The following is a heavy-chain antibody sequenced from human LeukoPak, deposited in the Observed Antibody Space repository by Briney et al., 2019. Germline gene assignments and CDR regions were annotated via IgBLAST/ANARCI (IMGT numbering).Heavy chain of an antibody. D-gene: IGHD4-17*01. CDR3: ARGLDYGGAFDI. CDR2: IYYSGST. V-gene: IGHV4-30-4*08. Sequence: PSETLSLTCSVSGGSISSSTYYWAWVRQPPGKGLEWIGYIYYSGSTYYNPSLKSRVTISVDTSKNQFSLKLSSVTAADTAVYYCARGLDYGGAFDIWGQGTMVTVSS. CDR1: GGSISSSTYY. J-gene: IGHJ3*02.